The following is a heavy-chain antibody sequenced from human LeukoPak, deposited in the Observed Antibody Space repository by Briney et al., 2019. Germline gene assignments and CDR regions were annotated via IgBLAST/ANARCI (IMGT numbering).Heavy chain of an antibody. J-gene: IGHJ4*02. V-gene: IGHV4-59*01. CDR3: AREAAVAGTLFDY. Sequence: SETLSLTCTVSGGSISSYYWSWIRQPPGKGLEWIGYIYYSGSTNYNPSLKRRVTISVDTSKNQFSLKLSSVTAADTAVYYCAREAAVAGTLFDYWGQGTLVTVSS. CDR1: GGSISSYY. D-gene: IGHD6-19*01. CDR2: IYYSGST.